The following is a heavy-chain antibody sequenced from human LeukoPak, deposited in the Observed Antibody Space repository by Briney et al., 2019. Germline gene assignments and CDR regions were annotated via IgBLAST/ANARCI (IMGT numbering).Heavy chain of an antibody. V-gene: IGHV4-39*01. D-gene: IGHD4-23*01. Sequence: SETLSLTCTVSGGSLSSSSYYWGWIRQPPGKGLEWIGSIYYSGTTYYNPSLKSRVTISVDTSKNQFSLNLSSVTATDTAVYYCARLGGGNSAYSYAFDIWGQGTMVTVSS. CDR3: ARLGGGNSAYSYAFDI. CDR2: IYYSGTT. J-gene: IGHJ3*02. CDR1: GGSLSSSSYY.